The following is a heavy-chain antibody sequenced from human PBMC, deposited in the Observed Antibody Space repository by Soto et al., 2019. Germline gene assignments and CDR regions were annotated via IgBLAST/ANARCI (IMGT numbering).Heavy chain of an antibody. CDR2: IYYTGTT. CDR1: GGSMSSYY. D-gene: IGHD2-21*02. CDR3: ARLGGYYQAFDQ. V-gene: IGHV4-59*08. Sequence: SETLSLTCIVSGGSMSSYYWGWLRQPPGKGLEWIGYIYYTGTTTYHPSLKSRVTISIDTSRNQFSLKLNSVTAADTAVYYCARLGGYYQAFDQWGQGSLVTVSS. J-gene: IGHJ4*02.